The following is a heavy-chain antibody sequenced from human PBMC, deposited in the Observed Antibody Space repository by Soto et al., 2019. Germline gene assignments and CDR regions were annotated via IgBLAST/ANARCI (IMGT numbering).Heavy chain of an antibody. D-gene: IGHD3-10*01. J-gene: IGHJ4*02. Sequence: QVQLQESGPGLVKPSQTLSLTCTVSGGSISSGGYYWSWIRQHPGKGLEWIGYIYYSGSTYYNPSLKSRFTISVDTSKNQFSLKLSSVTAVDTAVYYCATYGSGTYKPTTFDYWGQGTLVTVAS. CDR1: GGSISSGGYY. V-gene: IGHV4-31*03. CDR3: ATYGSGTYKPTTFDY. CDR2: IYYSGST.